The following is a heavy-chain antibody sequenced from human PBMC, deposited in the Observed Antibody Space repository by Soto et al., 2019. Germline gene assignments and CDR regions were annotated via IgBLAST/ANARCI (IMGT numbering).Heavy chain of an antibody. CDR3: AKAARATTLYNFDF. V-gene: IGHV3-23*01. J-gene: IGHJ4*01. CDR1: GFTFSNFA. CDR2: ISDSGDTT. Sequence: GGSLSLSCVSSGFTFSNFAMTWVRQPPGKGLEWVSVISDSGDTTFHADSVKGRFTISRDNSKKTVYLQMNSLRAEDTAVYYCAKAARATTLYNFDFWGQGTLVTVS. D-gene: IGHD1-26*01.